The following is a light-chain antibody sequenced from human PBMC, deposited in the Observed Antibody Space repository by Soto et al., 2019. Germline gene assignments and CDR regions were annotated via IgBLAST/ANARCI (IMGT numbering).Light chain of an antibody. CDR3: TSYTTSSSLYV. CDR2: EVS. J-gene: IGLJ1*01. CDR1: SSDVGGYKY. V-gene: IGLV2-14*01. Sequence: QSVLTQPASVSGSPGQSITISCTGSSSDVGGYKYVSWYQHHPGKAPKLMLYEVSNRPSGVSNRFSGSKSGNTASLTISGLQAEDEADYYCTSYTTSSSLYVFGTGTKLTVL.